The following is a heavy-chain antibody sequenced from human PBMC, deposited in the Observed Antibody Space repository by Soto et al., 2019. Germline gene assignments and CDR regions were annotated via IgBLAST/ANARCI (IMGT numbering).Heavy chain of an antibody. V-gene: IGHV3-23*01. CDR3: AKSDYGDYVSVVVI. Sequence: EVQLLESGGGLVQPGGSLRLSCAASGFTFSSYAMSWVRQAPGKGLEWVSAISGSGGSIYYADSVKGRFTISRDNTKNTLYPQMNSLRAEDTAVYYCAKSDYGDYVSVVVIWGQGTMVTVSS. D-gene: IGHD4-17*01. J-gene: IGHJ3*02. CDR2: ISGSGGSI. CDR1: GFTFSSYA.